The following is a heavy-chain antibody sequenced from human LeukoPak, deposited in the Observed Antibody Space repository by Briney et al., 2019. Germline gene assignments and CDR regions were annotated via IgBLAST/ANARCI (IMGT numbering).Heavy chain of an antibody. CDR1: GGSISSSSYY. CDR2: IYYSGSP. J-gene: IGHJ4*02. D-gene: IGHD3-10*01. CDR3: ARLYGSGRAIDY. Sequence: SETLSRTCTVAGGSISSSSYYWGWIRQPPGKGLGWIACIYYSGSPSYTPSRKNRVTIPVDTSNSQFALKPSSVTAADAAVYYCARLYGSGRAIDYWGQGTLVTVSS. V-gene: IGHV4-39*01.